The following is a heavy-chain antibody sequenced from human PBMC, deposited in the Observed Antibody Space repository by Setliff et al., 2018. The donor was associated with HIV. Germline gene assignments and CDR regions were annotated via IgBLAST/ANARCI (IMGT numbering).Heavy chain of an antibody. D-gene: IGHD3-22*01. CDR3: AKDISGYSY. V-gene: IGHV3-30*02. CDR1: GFTFSSYD. Sequence: PGGSLRLSCVASGFTFSSYDMHWVRQAPGKGLECLAFIRADGINKYHADSVKGRFTISRDNSKNTLYLEMNNLRTEDTAVYYCAKDISGYSYWGQGTPVTVSS. CDR2: IRADGINK. J-gene: IGHJ4*02.